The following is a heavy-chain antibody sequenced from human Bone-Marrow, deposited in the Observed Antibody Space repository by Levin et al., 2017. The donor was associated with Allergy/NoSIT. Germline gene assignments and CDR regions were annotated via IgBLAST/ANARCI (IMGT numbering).Heavy chain of an antibody. V-gene: IGHV3-30*04. CDR3: TSAGRNSGRAELFEC. CDR1: GIRFSAAV. D-gene: IGHD1-26*01. J-gene: IGHJ4*02. CDR2: VSHEGTTT. Sequence: PSETLSLTCAASGIRFSAAVMHWVRQAPGRGLEWVAVVSHEGTTTIYADSVKGRFFVSRDNSENTLYLQMNWRRSEETGHYYWTSAGRNSGRAELFECGGQGVPVIVS.